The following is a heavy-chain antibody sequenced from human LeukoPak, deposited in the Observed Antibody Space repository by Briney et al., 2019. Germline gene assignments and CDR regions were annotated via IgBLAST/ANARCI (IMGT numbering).Heavy chain of an antibody. J-gene: IGHJ4*02. D-gene: IGHD2-2*01. CDR2: IYYSGST. Sequence: SQTLSLTCTVSGGSISSGDYYWSWIRQPPGKGLEWIGYIYYSGSTNYNPSLKSRVTISVDTSKNQFSLKLSSVTAADTAVYYCARGLGYCSSTSCRPGIIDYWGQGTLVTVSS. CDR1: GGSISSGDYY. CDR3: ARGLGYCSSTSCRPGIIDY. V-gene: IGHV4-61*08.